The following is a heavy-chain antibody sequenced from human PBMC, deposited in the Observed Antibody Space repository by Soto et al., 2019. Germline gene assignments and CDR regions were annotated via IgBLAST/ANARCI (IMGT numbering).Heavy chain of an antibody. Sequence: GGSLRLSCAASGFTFSSYAMSWVRQAPGKGLAWVSANSGSGGSTYYADSVKGRFTISRDNSKNTLYLQMNSLRAEDTAVYYCAKDLREVIVVVVAAPTGGGFDYWGQGTLVTVSS. J-gene: IGHJ4*02. CDR2: NSGSGGST. D-gene: IGHD2-15*01. CDR1: GFTFSSYA. CDR3: AKDLREVIVVVVAAPTGGGFDY. V-gene: IGHV3-23*01.